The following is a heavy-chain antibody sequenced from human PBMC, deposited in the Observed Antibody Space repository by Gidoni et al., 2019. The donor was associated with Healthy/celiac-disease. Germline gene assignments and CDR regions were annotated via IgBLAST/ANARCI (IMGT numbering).Heavy chain of an antibody. CDR2: IYSGGST. CDR3: ARAAVTTFRYYGMDV. CDR1: GFTVSSNY. Sequence: EVQLVESGGGLIQPGGSLRLSCAASGFTVSSNYMSWVRQAPGKGLEWVSVIYSGGSTYYADSVKGRFTISRDNSKNTLYLQMNSLRAEDTAVYYCARAAVTTFRYYGMDVWGQGTTVTVSS. J-gene: IGHJ6*02. D-gene: IGHD4-17*01. V-gene: IGHV3-53*01.